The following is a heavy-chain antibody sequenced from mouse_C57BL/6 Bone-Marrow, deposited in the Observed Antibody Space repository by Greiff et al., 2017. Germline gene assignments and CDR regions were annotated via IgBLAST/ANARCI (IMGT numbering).Heavy chain of an antibody. D-gene: IGHD2-1*01. J-gene: IGHJ4*01. V-gene: IGHV1-26*01. CDR2: INPNNGGT. Sequence: VQLQQSGPELVKPGASVKISCKASGYTFTDYYMNWVKQSHGKSLEWIGDINPNNGGTSDNQKFKGKATLTVDKSSSTAYMELRSLTSEDSAVYYCANLLWPHYYAMDYWGQGTSVTVAS. CDR1: GYTFTDYY. CDR3: ANLLWPHYYAMDY.